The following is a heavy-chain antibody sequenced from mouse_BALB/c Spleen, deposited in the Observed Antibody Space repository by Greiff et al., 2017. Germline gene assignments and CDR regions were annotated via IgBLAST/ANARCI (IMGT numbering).Heavy chain of an antibody. CDR2: IDPANGNT. J-gene: IGHJ4*01. Sequence: VQLQQSGAELVKPGASVKLSCTASGFNIKDTYMHWVKQRPEQGLEWIGRIDPANGNTKYDPKFQGKATITADTSSNTAYLHLSSLTSEDTAVYYCASPITTVHAMDYWGQGTSVTVSS. D-gene: IGHD1-1*01. CDR3: ASPITTVHAMDY. CDR1: GFNIKDTY. V-gene: IGHV14-3*02.